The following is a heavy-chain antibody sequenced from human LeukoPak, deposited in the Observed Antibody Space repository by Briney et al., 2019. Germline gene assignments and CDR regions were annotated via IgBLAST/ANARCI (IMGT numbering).Heavy chain of an antibody. CDR1: GFTFSSYA. Sequence: PGGSLRLSCAASGFTFSSYAMSWVRQAPGKGLEWVSAISGSGGSTYYADSVKGRFTISRDNSKNTLYLQMNSLRAEDTAVYYCAKDRYSSGWRTYFDYWGQGTQVTVSS. CDR2: ISGSGGST. D-gene: IGHD6-19*01. CDR3: AKDRYSSGWRTYFDY. J-gene: IGHJ4*02. V-gene: IGHV3-23*01.